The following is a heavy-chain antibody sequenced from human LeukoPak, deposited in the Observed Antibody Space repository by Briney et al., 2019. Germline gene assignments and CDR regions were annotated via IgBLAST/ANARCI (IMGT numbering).Heavy chain of an antibody. V-gene: IGHV3-30*01. CDR2: ILYDGSNK. Sequence: PGRSLRLSCAASGFTFSSYAMHWVRQAPGKGLEWVAIILYDGSNKYYADSVKGRFTISRDNSKNTLYLQMNSLTTDDTAVYYCAKDRGSSWSGHFDYWGQGALVTVSS. CDR3: AKDRGSSWSGHFDY. CDR1: GFTFSSYA. D-gene: IGHD6-13*01. J-gene: IGHJ4*02.